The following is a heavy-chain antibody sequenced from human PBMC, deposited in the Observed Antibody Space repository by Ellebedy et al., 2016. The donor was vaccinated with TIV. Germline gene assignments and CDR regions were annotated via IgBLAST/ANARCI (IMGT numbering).Heavy chain of an antibody. CDR1: GGSISSYY. CDR2: IYYSGST. J-gene: IGHJ4*02. D-gene: IGHD3-10*01. CDR3: ARDDREFDY. V-gene: IGHV4-59*01. Sequence: SETLSLTXTVSGGSISSYYWSWIRQPPGKGLEWIGYIYYSGSTNYNPSLKSRVTISVDTSKNQFSLKLSSVTAADTAVYYCARDDREFDYWGQGTLVTVSS.